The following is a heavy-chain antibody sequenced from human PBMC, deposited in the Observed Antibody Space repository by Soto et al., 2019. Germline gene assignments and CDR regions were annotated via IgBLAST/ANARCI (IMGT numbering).Heavy chain of an antibody. V-gene: IGHV3-33*01. CDR1: GFTFSSYG. CDR2: IWYDGSNK. CDR3: ARARYEVAGYDAFDI. Sequence: QVQLVESGGGVVQPGRSLRLSCAASGFTFSSYGMHWVRQAPGKGLEWVAVIWYDGSNKYYADSVKGRFTISRDNSKNTLNRQMNSLRAEDTAVYYCARARYEVAGYDAFDIWGQGTMVTVSS. D-gene: IGHD6-19*01. J-gene: IGHJ3*02.